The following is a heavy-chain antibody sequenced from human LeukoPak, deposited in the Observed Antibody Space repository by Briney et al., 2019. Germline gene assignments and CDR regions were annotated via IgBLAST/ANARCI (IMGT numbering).Heavy chain of an antibody. Sequence: PETLSLTCTVSGGSISSYYWSWIRQPPGKGLEWIGYIYYSGSTNYNPSLKSRVTISVDTSKNQFSLKLSSVTAADTAVYYCARGGVYSSGWHDAFDIWGQGTMDTVSS. CDR1: GGSISSYY. V-gene: IGHV4-59*01. J-gene: IGHJ3*02. CDR3: ARGGVYSSGWHDAFDI. D-gene: IGHD6-19*01. CDR2: IYYSGST.